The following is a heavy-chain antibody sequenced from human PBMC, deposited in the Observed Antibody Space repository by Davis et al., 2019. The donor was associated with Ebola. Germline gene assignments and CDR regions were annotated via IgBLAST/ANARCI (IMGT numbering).Heavy chain of an antibody. CDR2: MSGSGSSGDT. CDR1: GFTFSNYA. CDR3: AKDGRGYNSAVDY. D-gene: IGHD5-24*01. V-gene: IGHV3-23*01. J-gene: IGHJ4*02. Sequence: GESLKISCAASGFTFSNYAMSWVRQGPGKGLEWVSTMSGSGSSGDTRYAGSVKGRFTISRDNSKNTLYVQMNSLRVEDTAVYYCAKDGRGYNSAVDYWGQGTLVTVSS.